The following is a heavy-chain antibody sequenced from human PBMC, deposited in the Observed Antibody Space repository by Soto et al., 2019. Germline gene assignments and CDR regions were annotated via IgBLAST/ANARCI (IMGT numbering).Heavy chain of an antibody. V-gene: IGHV2-26*01. CDR1: GFSLSNARMG. CDR2: IFSNDKK. CDR3: ARIGGSGSYYNPYFQH. J-gene: IGHJ1*01. Sequence: QVTLKESGPVLVKPTETLTLTCTVSGFSLSNARMGVSWIRQPPGKALEWLAHIFSNDKKCYRTSLKSRLTSSKDTSKIQVVLTMTNTDPVDTATYYCARIGGSGSYYNPYFQHWGQGTLVTVSS. D-gene: IGHD3-10*01.